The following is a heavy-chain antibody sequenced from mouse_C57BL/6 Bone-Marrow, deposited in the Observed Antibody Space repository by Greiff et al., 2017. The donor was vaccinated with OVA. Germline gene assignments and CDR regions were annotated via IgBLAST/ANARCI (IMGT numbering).Heavy chain of an antibody. CDR1: GYAFSSSW. D-gene: IGHD1-1*01. V-gene: IGHV1-82*01. J-gene: IGHJ2*01. CDR3: ARDTTVVATDYFDY. CDR2: IYPGDGDT. Sequence: VQVVESGPELVKPGASVKISCKASGYAFSSSWMNWVKQRPGKGLEWIGRIYPGDGDTNYNGKFKGKATLTADKSSSTAYMQLSSLTSEDSAVYFCARDTTVVATDYFDYWGQGTTLTVSS.